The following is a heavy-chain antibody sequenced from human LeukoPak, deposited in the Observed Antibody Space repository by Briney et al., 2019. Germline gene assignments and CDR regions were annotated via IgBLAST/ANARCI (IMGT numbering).Heavy chain of an antibody. CDR3: ARLVRGVTTYFLGY. CDR1: GYTFTSYG. V-gene: IGHV1-18*01. CDR2: ISAYNGNT. Sequence: ASVKVSCKASGYTFTSYGITWVRQAPGQGLEWMGWISAYNGNTNYAQKLQGRVTMTTDTSTSTAYMELSRLRSDDTAVYYCARLVRGVTTYFLGYWGQGTLVTVSS. D-gene: IGHD3-10*01. J-gene: IGHJ4*02.